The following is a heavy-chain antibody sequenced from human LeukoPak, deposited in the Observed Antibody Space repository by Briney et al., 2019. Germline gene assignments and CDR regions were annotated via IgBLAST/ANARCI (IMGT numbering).Heavy chain of an antibody. CDR3: AKDGSGQCTYFDY. CDR1: GFTFSTYG. J-gene: IGHJ4*02. CDR2: IRYDGSSK. Sequence: PGGSLRLSCAASGFTFSTYGMHWVRQAPGKGLEGGAFIRYDGSSKYYTDSVKGRFTISRDNSKSTLYLQMNSLRAEDTAVYYCAKDGSGQCTYFDYWGQGTLVTVSS. D-gene: IGHD2-8*01. V-gene: IGHV3-30*02.